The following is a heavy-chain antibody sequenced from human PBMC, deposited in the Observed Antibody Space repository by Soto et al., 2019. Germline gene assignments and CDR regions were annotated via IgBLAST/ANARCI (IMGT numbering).Heavy chain of an antibody. Sequence: GGTLRLSCAASGLTFSDYYMSWIRQAPGKGLEWISYMSGSADTIYHAASVKGRFTISRDNAKNSLYLQMNSLRAEDTAVYYCANHQTSYGLDVWGQGTTVTVSS. CDR2: MSGSADTI. CDR1: GLTFSDYY. D-gene: IGHD2-2*01. CDR3: ANHQTSYGLDV. J-gene: IGHJ6*02. V-gene: IGHV3-11*01.